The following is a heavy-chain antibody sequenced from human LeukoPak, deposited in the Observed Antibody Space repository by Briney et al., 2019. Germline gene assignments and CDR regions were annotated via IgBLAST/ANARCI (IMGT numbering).Heavy chain of an antibody. Sequence: GGSLRLSCAASGFTFSSYAMSWVRQAPGKGLEWVSAISGSGGSTYYADSVKGRFTISRDNSKNTLYLQMNSLRAEDTAVYYCAKDIASGWYGNPLYWGQGTLVTVSS. V-gene: IGHV3-23*01. CDR2: ISGSGGST. CDR1: GFTFSSYA. D-gene: IGHD6-19*01. CDR3: AKDIASGWYGNPLY. J-gene: IGHJ4*02.